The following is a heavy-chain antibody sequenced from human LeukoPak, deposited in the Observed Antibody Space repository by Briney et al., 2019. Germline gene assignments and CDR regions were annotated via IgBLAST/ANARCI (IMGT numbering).Heavy chain of an antibody. V-gene: IGHV4-34*01. CDR3: ARGATISETGYFDF. D-gene: IGHD5-24*01. CDR1: GGSFSRYY. Sequence: SETLSLTFAVYGGSFSRYYWSWIRQSPGKGLEWIAEIDHRGDTNYNPSVKSRVTISVDTSKNQFSLKVRSLSAADTAVYYCARGATISETGYFDFWGQGTLVTVSS. CDR2: IDHRGDT. J-gene: IGHJ4*03.